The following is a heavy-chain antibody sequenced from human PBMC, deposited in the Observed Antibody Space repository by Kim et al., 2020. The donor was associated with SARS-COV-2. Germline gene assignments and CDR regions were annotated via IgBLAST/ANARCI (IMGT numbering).Heavy chain of an antibody. J-gene: IGHJ4*02. Sequence: SVKVSCKASGGTFSSYAISWVRQAPGQGLEWMGGIIPIFGTTNYAQKFQGRVTITADESTSTAYMELSSLRSEDTAVYYCARDSPYDSSGYYSDYWGQGTLDTVSS. V-gene: IGHV1-69*13. CDR2: IIPIFGTT. D-gene: IGHD3-22*01. CDR3: ARDSPYDSSGYYSDY. CDR1: GGTFSSYA.